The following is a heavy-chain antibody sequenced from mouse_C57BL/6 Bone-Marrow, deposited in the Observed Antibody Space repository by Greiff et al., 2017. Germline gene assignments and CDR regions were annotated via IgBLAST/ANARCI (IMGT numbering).Heavy chain of an antibody. V-gene: IGHV1-18*01. Sequence: EVQVVESGPELVKPGASVKIPCKASGFTFTDYNMDWVQQSHGKSLEWIGDINPNNGGTIYNQKFKGKATLTVDKSSSTAYMELRSLTSEDTAVYYCARRTGTRGDYFDYWGQGTTLTVSS. CDR3: ARRTGTRGDYFDY. CDR1: GFTFTDYN. CDR2: INPNNGGT. D-gene: IGHD4-1*01. J-gene: IGHJ2*01.